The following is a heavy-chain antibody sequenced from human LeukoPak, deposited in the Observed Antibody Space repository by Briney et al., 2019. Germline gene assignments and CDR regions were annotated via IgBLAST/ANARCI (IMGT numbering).Heavy chain of an antibody. Sequence: PSETLSLTCTVSGGSISGYYWSWVRQPPGKGLEWIGYMYDSGTTNYNPSLKSRVTISVDTSKNEFSLKLTSVTSADTAVYYCARKVESKWFDPWGREPWSPSPQ. CDR3: ARKVESKWFDP. D-gene: IGHD1-1*01. CDR2: MYDSGTT. J-gene: IGHJ5*02. V-gene: IGHV4-59*01. CDR1: GGSISGYY.